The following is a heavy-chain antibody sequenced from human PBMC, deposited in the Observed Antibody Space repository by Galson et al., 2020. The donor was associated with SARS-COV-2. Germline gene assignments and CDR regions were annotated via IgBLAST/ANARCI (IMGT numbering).Heavy chain of an antibody. J-gene: IGHJ6*02. V-gene: IGHV6-1*01. Sequence: SQTLSLTCATSGHTDSSNSAAWNWIRQSPSRGLEWLGRTYYRSKWYNDYAVSVKSRITINPDTSKNQFSLQLNSVTPEDTAVYYCARYWEASQNIVSHCYYGMDVWGQGTTVTVSS. CDR2: TYYRSKWYN. CDR1: GHTDSSNSAA. D-gene: IGHD1-26*01. CDR3: ARYWEASQNIVSHCYYGMDV.